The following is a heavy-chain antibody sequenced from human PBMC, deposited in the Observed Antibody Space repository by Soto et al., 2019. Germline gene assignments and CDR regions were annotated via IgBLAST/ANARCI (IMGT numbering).Heavy chain of an antibody. V-gene: IGHV1-3*01. CDR1: GYTFTTYA. CDR2: INAANGNT. Sequence: QVQLVQSGAEVKKPGASVQVSCKASGYTFTTYAPHWVRQARGERLEWMGWINAANGNTKYSKKFQGRVTISRDTSASTTFMELSSLRSEDTAVYYCGRSVVGATGEILYNAMDVWGQGTTVTVSS. J-gene: IGHJ6*02. CDR3: GRSVVGATGEILYNAMDV. D-gene: IGHD1-26*01.